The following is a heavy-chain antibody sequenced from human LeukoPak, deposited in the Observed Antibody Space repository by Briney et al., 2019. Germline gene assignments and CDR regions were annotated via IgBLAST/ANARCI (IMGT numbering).Heavy chain of an antibody. V-gene: IGHV1-69*04. J-gene: IGHJ4*02. CDR2: IIPILGIA. Sequence: GASVKVSCKASGGTFSSYAISWVRQAPGQGLEWMGRIIPILGIANYAQKFQGRVTITADKSTSTAYMELSSLRSEDTAVYYCARDPGDTAMVTTGPDCWGQGTLVTVSS. D-gene: IGHD5-18*01. CDR3: ARDPGDTAMVTTGPDC. CDR1: GGTFSSYA.